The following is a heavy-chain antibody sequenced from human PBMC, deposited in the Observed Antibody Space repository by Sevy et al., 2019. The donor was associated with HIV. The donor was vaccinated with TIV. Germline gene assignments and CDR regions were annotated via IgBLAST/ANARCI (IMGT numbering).Heavy chain of an antibody. CDR3: ARDRYDFWSGYYDYYYYYGMDV. CDR1: GFTFSSYS. D-gene: IGHD3-3*01. Sequence: GGSLRLSCAASGFTFSSYSMNWVRQAPGKGLEWVSSISSSSSYIYYADSVKGRFTISRDNAKNSLYLQMNSLRAEDTAVYYCARDRYDFWSGYYDYYYYYGMDVWGQGTTVTVSS. CDR2: ISSSSSYI. V-gene: IGHV3-21*01. J-gene: IGHJ6*02.